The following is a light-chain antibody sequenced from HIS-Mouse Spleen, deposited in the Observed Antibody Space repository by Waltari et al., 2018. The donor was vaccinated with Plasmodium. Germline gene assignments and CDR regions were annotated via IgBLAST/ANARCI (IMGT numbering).Light chain of an antibody. CDR3: NSRDSSGNHWV. CDR2: GKN. V-gene: IGLV3-19*01. Sequence: SSELTQDPAVSVALGQTVRITCHGDSLRSYYASWYQQKPGQAPVIVIYGKNNRPSGIPDRFSGSSSGNTASLTITGAQAEDEADYYCNSRDSSGNHWVFGGGTKLTVL. J-gene: IGLJ3*02. CDR1: SLRSYY.